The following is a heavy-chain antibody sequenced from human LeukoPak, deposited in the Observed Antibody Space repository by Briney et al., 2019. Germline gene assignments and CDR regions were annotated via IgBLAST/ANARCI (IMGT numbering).Heavy chain of an antibody. J-gene: IGHJ3*02. CDR3: ARGIYCSGGSCYWLDAFDI. Sequence: GGSLRLSCAASGFTVSSNYMSWVRQAPGKGLEWVSVIYSGGSTYYADSVKGRFTISRDNSKNTLYLQMNSLRAEDTAVYYCARGIYCSGGSCYWLDAFDIWGQGTIVTVSS. CDR1: GFTVSSNY. V-gene: IGHV3-53*01. D-gene: IGHD2-15*01. CDR2: IYSGGST.